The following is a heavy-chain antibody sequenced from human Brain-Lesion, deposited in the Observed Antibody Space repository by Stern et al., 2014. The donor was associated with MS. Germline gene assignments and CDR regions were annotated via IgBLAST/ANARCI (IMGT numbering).Heavy chain of an antibody. D-gene: IGHD3-3*01. CDR1: GFTFGNYW. CDR3: ARVYNTIYGIVTQRGSGMDV. V-gene: IGHV3-7*01. J-gene: IGHJ6*02. CDR2: IKEDGTEK. Sequence: EVQLGESGGGLVQPGGSLTISCTAAGFTFGNYWMTWVRQAPGTGLEWGANIKEDGTEKNDVDSVKGRFTISRDNARNSLYLQMNSLRVEDTALYYCARVYNTIYGIVTQRGSGMDVWGQGTTVIVSS.